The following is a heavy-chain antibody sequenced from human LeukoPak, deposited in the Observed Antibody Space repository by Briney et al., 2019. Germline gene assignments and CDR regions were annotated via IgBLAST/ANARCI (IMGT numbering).Heavy chain of an antibody. CDR3: ARASDHDWGSYRWDAFDI. Sequence: AGFLRLSCAASTFTFSSYTMNWVPQAPGTGLKWVSSISSSGSYIYYADSLKGRFTVSRDNARKSLYLKMNSLRAEDTAVYYCARASDHDWGSYRWDAFDIWGQGTMVTVSS. CDR1: TFTFSSYT. D-gene: IGHD3-16*02. CDR2: ISSSGSYI. J-gene: IGHJ3*02. V-gene: IGHV3-21*01.